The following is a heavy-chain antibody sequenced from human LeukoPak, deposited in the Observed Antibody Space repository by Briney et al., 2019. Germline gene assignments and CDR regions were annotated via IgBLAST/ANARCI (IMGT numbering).Heavy chain of an antibody. V-gene: IGHV3-74*01. D-gene: IGHD3-3*01. CDR3: ARMNGDGLFGVVLYYYYGMDV. CDR1: GFTFSSYW. J-gene: IGHJ6*02. CDR2: INSDGSST. Sequence: GGSLRLSCAASGFTFSSYWMHWVRQAPGKGLVWVSRINSDGSSTSYADSVKGRFTISRDNAKNTLYLQMNSLRAEDTAVYYCARMNGDGLFGVVLYYYYGMDVWGQGTTVTVSS.